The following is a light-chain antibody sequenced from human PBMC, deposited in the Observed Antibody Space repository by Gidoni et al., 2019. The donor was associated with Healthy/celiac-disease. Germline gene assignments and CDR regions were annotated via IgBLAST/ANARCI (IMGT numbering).Light chain of an antibody. V-gene: IGLV2-8*01. Sequence: QSALTQPPSASGSPGQSVTISCTGTSSDVGGYNYVSWYQQHPGKAPKLMIYEVSKRPSGVPDRFSGSKSGNTVSLTVSGLQAEDEADYYCSSYAGSNNPWVFGGGTKLTVL. J-gene: IGLJ3*02. CDR1: SSDVGGYNY. CDR3: SSYAGSNNPWV. CDR2: EVS.